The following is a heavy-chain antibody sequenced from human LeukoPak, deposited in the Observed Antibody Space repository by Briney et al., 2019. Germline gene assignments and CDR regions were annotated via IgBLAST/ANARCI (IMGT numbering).Heavy chain of an antibody. CDR3: AREAYGYCSSTSCYAAFDY. V-gene: IGHV1-69*13. Sequence: ASVKVSCKTSRGTFSSYAISWVRQAPGQGLEWMGGIIPIFGTANYAQKFQGRVTITADESTSTAYMELSSLRSEDTAVYYCAREAYGYCSSTSCYAAFDYWGQGTLVTVSS. CDR1: RGTFSSYA. J-gene: IGHJ4*02. CDR2: IIPIFGTA. D-gene: IGHD2-2*03.